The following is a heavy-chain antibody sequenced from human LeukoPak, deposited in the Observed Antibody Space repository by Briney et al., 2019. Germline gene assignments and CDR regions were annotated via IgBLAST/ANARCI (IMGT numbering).Heavy chain of an antibody. J-gene: IGHJ3*02. Sequence: ASVKVSCKASGYTFISFGISWVRQAPGQGLEWMGWINDYNGNTNYAQQLQGRVTMTTDTSTSTAYMELSSLRSEDTAVYYCARLEYSSSSPAFDIWGQGTMVTVSS. CDR1: GYTFISFG. CDR3: ARLEYSSSSPAFDI. V-gene: IGHV1-18*01. D-gene: IGHD6-6*01. CDR2: INDYNGNT.